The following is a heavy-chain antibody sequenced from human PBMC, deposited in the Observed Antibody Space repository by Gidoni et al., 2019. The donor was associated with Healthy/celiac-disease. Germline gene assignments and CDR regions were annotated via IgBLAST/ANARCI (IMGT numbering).Heavy chain of an antibody. J-gene: IGHJ6*02. CDR1: GYTFTSYY. D-gene: IGHD6-19*01. CDR3: ARVPGIAVAGTVGYYYYYGMDV. CDR2: INPSGGST. V-gene: IGHV1-46*01. Sequence: QVQLVQSGAEVKKPGASVTVSCKASGYTFTSYYMHWVRQAPGQGLEWMGIINPSGGSTSYAQKFQGRVTMTRDTSTSTVYMELSSLRSEDTAVYYCARVPGIAVAGTVGYYYYYGMDVWGQGTTVTVSS.